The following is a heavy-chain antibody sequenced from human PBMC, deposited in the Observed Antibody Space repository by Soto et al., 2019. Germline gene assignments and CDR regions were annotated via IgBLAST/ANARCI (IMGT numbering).Heavy chain of an antibody. CDR1: GGTFSSYA. CDR3: ARDYTESGSYGGFGY. Sequence: QVQLVQSGAEVKKPGSSVKVSCKASGGTFSSYAISWVRQAPGQGLEWMGGIIPIFGTANYAQKFEGRVTITDDESTSTADKELSRLRYEYTAVYYCARDYTESGSYGGFGYWGQGTLVTVSS. D-gene: IGHD1-26*01. J-gene: IGHJ4*02. V-gene: IGHV1-69*01. CDR2: IIPIFGTA.